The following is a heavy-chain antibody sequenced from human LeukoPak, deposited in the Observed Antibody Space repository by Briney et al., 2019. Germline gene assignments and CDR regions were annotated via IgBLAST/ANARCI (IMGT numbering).Heavy chain of an antibody. Sequence: GGSLRLSCAASGFTFSSYAMSWVRQAPGKGLKWVSAISGSGGSTYYADSVKGRFTISRDNSKSTLYLQMNSLRAEDTAVYYCAKVLGYYCDSSGYYPDYWGQGTLVTVSS. J-gene: IGHJ4*02. CDR3: AKVLGYYCDSSGYYPDY. CDR2: ISGSGGST. D-gene: IGHD3-22*01. V-gene: IGHV3-23*01. CDR1: GFTFSSYA.